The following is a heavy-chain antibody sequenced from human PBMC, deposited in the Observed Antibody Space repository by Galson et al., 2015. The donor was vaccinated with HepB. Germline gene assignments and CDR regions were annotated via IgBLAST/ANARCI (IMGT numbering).Heavy chain of an antibody. Sequence: SLRLSCAASGFTFRSYGMHWVRQAPGKGLEWVALIWDDGSNKYFADSVKGRFTISRDNSKNTLYLQMNSLRVEDTAVYFCARDSSALYYYYYMDVWGEGTTVTVSS. CDR3: ARDSSALYYYYYMDV. CDR2: IWDDGSNK. J-gene: IGHJ6*03. V-gene: IGHV3-33*01. CDR1: GFTFRSYG.